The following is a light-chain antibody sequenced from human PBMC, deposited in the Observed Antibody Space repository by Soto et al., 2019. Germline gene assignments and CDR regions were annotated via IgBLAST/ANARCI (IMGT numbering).Light chain of an antibody. V-gene: IGKV3-20*01. CDR2: GAS. J-gene: IGKJ3*01. Sequence: IVLTQSPGTLSLSPGERATLSCRASQGVSSNSLAWYQQKPGQAPRLLIYGASSRATGIPDRFSASGSGTDFTLTITRLEPEDFAVYYCQQYGNSPRFTFGPGTKVEI. CDR3: QQYGNSPRFT. CDR1: QGVSSNS.